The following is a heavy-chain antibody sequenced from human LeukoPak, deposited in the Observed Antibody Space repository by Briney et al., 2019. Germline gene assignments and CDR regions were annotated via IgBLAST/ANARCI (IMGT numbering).Heavy chain of an antibody. J-gene: IGHJ4*02. D-gene: IGHD6-19*01. V-gene: IGHV4-39*01. Sequence: PSETLSLSCIVSGDSISSSRDYWGWIRQPPGKGLEWVGNIYYDGSTYYNPSLKSRVTISIDTSKNQFSLKVSSVIAADTAVYYCARKVAGSSAFDYWGQGTLVTVSS. CDR1: GDSISSSRDY. CDR2: IYYDGST. CDR3: ARKVAGSSAFDY.